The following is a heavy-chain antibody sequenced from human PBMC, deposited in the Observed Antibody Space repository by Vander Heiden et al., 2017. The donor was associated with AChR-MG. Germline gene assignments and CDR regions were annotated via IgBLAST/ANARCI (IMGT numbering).Heavy chain of an antibody. J-gene: IGHJ6*02. CDR1: GGTFGSYA. V-gene: IGHV1-69*01. CDR2: IIPIFGTA. CDR3: AREAMGYGMDV. Sequence: QVQLVQSGAEVRQPGSSVRVSCQASGGTFGSYAMSWVRQAPGEGLEWMGGIIPIFGTANYAQKFQGRVTITADESTSTAYMELSRPRSEDTAVYYCAREAMGYGMDVWGQGTTVTVSS.